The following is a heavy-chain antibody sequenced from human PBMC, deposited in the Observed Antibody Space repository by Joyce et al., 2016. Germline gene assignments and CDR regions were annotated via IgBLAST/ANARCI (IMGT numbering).Heavy chain of an antibody. V-gene: IGHV2-70*17. Sequence: QVTLRESGPALVKPTQTLTLTCTFSGFSLTTSGMCVAWIRQPPGKALEWLARIDWDDDKFYSASLETRLTISKDTSKSQVFLTMTNMDPVDTATYYCARMDMQRWLVLFDSWGQGTLVTVSS. J-gene: IGHJ4*02. CDR3: ARMDMQRWLVLFDS. CDR2: IDWDDDK. CDR1: GFSLTTSGMC. D-gene: IGHD6-19*01.